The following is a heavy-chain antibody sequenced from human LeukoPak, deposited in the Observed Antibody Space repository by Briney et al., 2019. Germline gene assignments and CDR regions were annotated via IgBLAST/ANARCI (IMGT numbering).Heavy chain of an antibody. CDR2: MYYSGST. D-gene: IGHD6-6*01. CDR1: GGSVSSGSYY. CDR3: ARYQSARSSSSSLWAPRTTGYYFDY. V-gene: IGHV4-61*01. Sequence: SETLSLTCTVSGGSVSSGSYYWSWIRQPPGKGLEWIGYMYYSGSTNYNPSLKSRVTISVDTSKNQFSLRLISVTAADTAVYYCARYQSARSSSSSLWAPRTTGYYFDYWGQGTLVTVSS. J-gene: IGHJ4*02.